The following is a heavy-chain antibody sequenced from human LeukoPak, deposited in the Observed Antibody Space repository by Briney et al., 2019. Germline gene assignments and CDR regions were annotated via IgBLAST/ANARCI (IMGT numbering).Heavy chain of an antibody. Sequence: GGSLRLSCVASGSSFSDQYMDWVRQAPGKGLEWVGRTANRANSHTTEYAASVKGRFSISRDDSRNSLFLQMNSLKTEDTALYYCTRGYSGISIYAFDIWGQGTMVTVSS. J-gene: IGHJ3*02. CDR1: GSSFSDQY. CDR3: TRGYSGISIYAFDI. CDR2: TANRANSHTT. V-gene: IGHV3-72*01. D-gene: IGHD6-13*01.